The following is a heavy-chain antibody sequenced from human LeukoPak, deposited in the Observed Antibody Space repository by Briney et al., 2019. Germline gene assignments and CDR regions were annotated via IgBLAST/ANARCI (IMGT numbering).Heavy chain of an antibody. CDR3: ARGQSYGWFDP. CDR1: GFTFSSYA. V-gene: IGHV3-21*01. D-gene: IGHD5-18*01. Sequence: GGSLRLSCAASGFTFSSYAMSWVRQAPGEGLEWVSSISGSSSYIYYADSVRGRFTISRDNAKNSLYLQMNSLRAEDTAVYYCARGQSYGWFDPWGQGTLVTVSS. CDR2: ISGSSSYI. J-gene: IGHJ5*02.